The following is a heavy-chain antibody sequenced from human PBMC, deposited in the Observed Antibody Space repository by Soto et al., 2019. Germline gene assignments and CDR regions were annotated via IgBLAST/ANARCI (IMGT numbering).Heavy chain of an antibody. V-gene: IGHV3-33*01. J-gene: IGHJ4*02. CDR3: ARDKYSSSPGPIDY. Sequence: PGGSLRLSCAASGFTFSSYGMHWVRQAPGKGLEWVAVIWYDGSNKYYADSVKGRFTISRDNSKNTLYLQMNSLRAEDTAVYYCARDKYSSSPGPIDYWGQGTLVTVSS. CDR1: GFTFSSYG. CDR2: IWYDGSNK. D-gene: IGHD6-6*01.